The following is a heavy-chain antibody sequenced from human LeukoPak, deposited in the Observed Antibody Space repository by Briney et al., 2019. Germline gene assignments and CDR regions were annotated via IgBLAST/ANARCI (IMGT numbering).Heavy chain of an antibody. Sequence: SVKVSCKASGGTLSSNAMSWVRQAPGQGLEWMGGIIPTFGTANYAQKSQGRVTITTDESTSTGYMELSSLRSEDTAVYYCARGHYYSSGAYWGNDYYYYMSVWGKGTTVTVSS. CDR2: IIPTFGTA. CDR3: ARGHYYSSGAYWGNDYYYYMSV. V-gene: IGHV1-69*05. J-gene: IGHJ6*03. D-gene: IGHD3-22*01. CDR1: GGTLSSNA.